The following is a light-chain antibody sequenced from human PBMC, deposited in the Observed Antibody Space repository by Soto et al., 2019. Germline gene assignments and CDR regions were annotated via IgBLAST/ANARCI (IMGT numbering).Light chain of an antibody. CDR2: AAS. J-gene: IGKJ5*01. CDR1: QSISSY. V-gene: IGKV1-39*01. CDR3: QQSYSTPIT. Sequence: IQMTQSASSLSAYVGDRVTITCRASQSISSYLNCYQQKPGKAPKLLIYAASSLQSGVPSRFSGSGSGTDFTLTISSLQPEDFATYYCQQSYSTPITSGQ.